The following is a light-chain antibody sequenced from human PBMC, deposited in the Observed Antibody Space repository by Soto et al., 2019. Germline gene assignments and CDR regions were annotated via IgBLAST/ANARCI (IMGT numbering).Light chain of an antibody. CDR1: QSVTTR. CDR2: GAS. Sequence: IVLTQSPVTLSLSAGERVTLSCRASQSVTTRLAWYQHKPGQAPTLLMSGASNRASGVPVRFSGSGSGTDFTLTITRLGPEDFALYYCQQYGGSPITFGLGTRLEIK. J-gene: IGKJ5*01. CDR3: QQYGGSPIT. V-gene: IGKV3-20*01.